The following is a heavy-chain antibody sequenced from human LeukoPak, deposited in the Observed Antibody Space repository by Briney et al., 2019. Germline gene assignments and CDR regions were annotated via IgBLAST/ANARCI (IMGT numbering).Heavy chain of an antibody. J-gene: IGHJ4*02. CDR1: VFTFSSYW. CDR2: IKQDGREK. V-gene: IGHV3-7*01. CDR3: ATHVTTMVRGVIGDY. D-gene: IGHD3-10*01. Sequence: GGSLRLSCAASVFTFSSYWMSWVRQAPGKGREWVANIKQDGREKYYVDSVKGRFTISRDNAKNSLYLQMNSLRAEDTAVYYCATHVTTMVRGVIGDYWGQGTLVTVSS.